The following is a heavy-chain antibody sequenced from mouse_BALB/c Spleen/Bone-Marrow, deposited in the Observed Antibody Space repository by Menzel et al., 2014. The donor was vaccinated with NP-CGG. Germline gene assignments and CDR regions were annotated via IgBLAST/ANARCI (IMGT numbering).Heavy chain of an antibody. V-gene: IGHV5-6-3*01. J-gene: IGHJ3*01. Sequence: EVKVVDSGGGLVQPGGSLKLSCAASGFTFSSYGMSWVRQTPDKRLELVATINSNGGSTYYPDSVKGRFTISRDNAKNTLYLQMSSLKSEDTAIYYCARDMITTRGFAYWGQGTLVTVSA. CDR1: GFTFSSYG. D-gene: IGHD2-4*01. CDR3: ARDMITTRGFAY. CDR2: INSNGGST.